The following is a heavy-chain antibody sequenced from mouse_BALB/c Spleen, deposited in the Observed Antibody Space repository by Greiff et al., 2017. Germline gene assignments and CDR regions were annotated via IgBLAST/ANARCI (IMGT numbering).Heavy chain of an antibody. Sequence: LQQPGSELVRPGASVKLSCKASGYTFTSYWMHWVKQRHGQGLEWIGNIYPGSGSTNYDEKFKSKGTLTVDTSSSTAYMHLSSLTSEDSAVYYCTRLGGYYAMDYWGQGTSVTVSS. CDR3: TRLGGYYAMDY. CDR2: IYPGSGST. V-gene: IGHV1S22*01. CDR1: GYTFTSYW. D-gene: IGHD1-1*02. J-gene: IGHJ4*01.